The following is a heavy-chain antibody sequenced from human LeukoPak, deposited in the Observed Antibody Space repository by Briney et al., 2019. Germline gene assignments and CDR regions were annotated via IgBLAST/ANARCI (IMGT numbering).Heavy chain of an antibody. CDR2: IIPIFGTA. CDR1: GGTFSSYA. V-gene: IGHV1-69*05. Sequence: EASVKVSCKASGGTFSSYAISWVRQAPGQGLEWMGGIIPIFGTANYAQKFQGRVTITTDESTSTAYMELSSLRSEDTAVYYCARTPCGGDCYPVLFDYWGQGTLVTVSS. CDR3: ARTPCGGDCYPVLFDY. J-gene: IGHJ4*02. D-gene: IGHD2-21*02.